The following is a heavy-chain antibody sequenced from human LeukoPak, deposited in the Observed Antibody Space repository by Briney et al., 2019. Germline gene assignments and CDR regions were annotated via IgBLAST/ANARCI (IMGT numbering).Heavy chain of an antibody. CDR3: ARDGPSGWYY. V-gene: IGHV4-61*02. J-gene: IGHJ4*02. Sequence: KSSQTLSLTCTVSGGSISSGSYYWSWIRQPAGKGLEWIGRIYTSGSTNYNPSLKSRVTISVDTSKNQFSLKLSSVTAADTAVYYCARDGPSGWYYWGQGTLVTVSS. D-gene: IGHD6-19*01. CDR2: IYTSGST. CDR1: GGSISSGSYY.